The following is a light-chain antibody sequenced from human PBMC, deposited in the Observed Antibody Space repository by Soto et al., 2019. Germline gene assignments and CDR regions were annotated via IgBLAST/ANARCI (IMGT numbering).Light chain of an antibody. V-gene: IGLV2-14*01. Sequence: QSALTQPASVSGSPGQSITTSCTGTNVDVGGYNYVSWYQHHPGKAPKLLIFEVSNRPSGVSNRFSGSKSGNTASLTISGLQSEDEADYYCSSYTSSITPYVFGTGTKVTVL. J-gene: IGLJ1*01. CDR2: EVS. CDR3: SSYTSSITPYV. CDR1: NVDVGGYNY.